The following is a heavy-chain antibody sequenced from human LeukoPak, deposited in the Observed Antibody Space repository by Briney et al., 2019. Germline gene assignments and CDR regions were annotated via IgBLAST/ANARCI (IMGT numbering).Heavy chain of an antibody. CDR1: GYTLTELS. CDR2: FDPEDGET. CDR3: ATGRGYSFFNYYGMDV. J-gene: IGHJ6*02. D-gene: IGHD5-18*01. Sequence: EASVKVSCKVSGYTLTELSMHWVRQAPGKGLEWMGGFDPEDGETIYAQKFQGRVTMTEDTSTDTAYMELSSLRSEDTAVHYCATGRGYSFFNYYGMDVWGQGTTVTVSS. V-gene: IGHV1-24*01.